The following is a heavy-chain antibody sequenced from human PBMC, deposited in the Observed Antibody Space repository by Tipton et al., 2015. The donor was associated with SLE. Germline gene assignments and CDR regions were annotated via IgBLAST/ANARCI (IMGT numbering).Heavy chain of an antibody. CDR3: ARYGDAFDI. D-gene: IGHD4-17*01. V-gene: IGHV4-34*01. CDR1: GGSFSGNY. CDR2: INHSGST. Sequence: TLSLTCAVYGGSFSGNYWSWIRQPPGKGLEWIGEINHSGSTNYNPSLKSRVTISVDTSKNQFSLKLSSVTAADTAMYYCARYGDAFDIWGQGTMVTVSS. J-gene: IGHJ3*02.